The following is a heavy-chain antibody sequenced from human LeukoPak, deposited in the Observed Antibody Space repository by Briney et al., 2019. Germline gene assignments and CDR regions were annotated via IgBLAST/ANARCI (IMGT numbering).Heavy chain of an antibody. CDR1: GYTFTGYY. V-gene: IGHV1-2*02. CDR2: INPNSGGT. D-gene: IGHD3-9*01. J-gene: IGHJ4*02. Sequence: GASVKVSCKASGYTFTGYYMHWVRQAPGQGLEWMGWINPNSGGTNYAQKFQGRVTMTRDTSISTAYMELSRLRSDDTAVYYCARTLSPYYDILTGYYHSFDYWGQGTLVTVSS. CDR3: ARTLSPYYDILTGYYHSFDY.